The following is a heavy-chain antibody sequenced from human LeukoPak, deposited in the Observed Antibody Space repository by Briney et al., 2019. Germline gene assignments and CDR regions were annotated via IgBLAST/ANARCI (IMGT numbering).Heavy chain of an antibody. CDR3: ARDHGPNKRWFDP. CDR2: INPDSGGT. D-gene: IGHD1/OR15-1a*01. CDR1: EYTFTGYY. J-gene: IGHJ5*02. V-gene: IGHV1-2*02. Sequence: ASVKVSCKASEYTFTGYYMHWVRQAPGQGLEWMGWINPDSGGTNYAQKFQGRVTMTRDTSISTAYMELSRLTSDDTAVYYCARDHGPNKRWFDPWGQGTLVTVSS.